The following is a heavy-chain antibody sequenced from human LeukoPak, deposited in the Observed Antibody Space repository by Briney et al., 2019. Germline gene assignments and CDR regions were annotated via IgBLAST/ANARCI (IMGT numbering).Heavy chain of an antibody. CDR3: ARGRTTVTRYFDY. Sequence: PSETLSLTCAVYGGSFSGYYWSWIRQPPGKGLEWIGEINHSGSTNYNPSLKSRVTISVDTSKNQFSLKLSFVTAADTAVYYCARGRTTVTRYFDYWGQGTLVTVSS. J-gene: IGHJ4*02. D-gene: IGHD4-17*01. V-gene: IGHV4-34*01. CDR1: GGSFSGYY. CDR2: INHSGST.